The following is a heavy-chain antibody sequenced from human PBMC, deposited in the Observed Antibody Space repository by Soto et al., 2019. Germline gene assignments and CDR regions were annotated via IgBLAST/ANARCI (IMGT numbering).Heavy chain of an antibody. V-gene: IGHV3-23*01. Sequence: EVQLLESGGGLVQPGGSLRLSCAASGFTFSSYAITWVRQAPGKGLEWVSVISGSGDRTYYADSVKGRFTISRDNSKNTLYLQMNSMRAEETAVYYCESGRGRYFYYGMDVWGQGTTVTVSS. CDR2: ISGSGDRT. D-gene: IGHD1-26*01. CDR1: GFTFSSYA. CDR3: ESGRGRYFYYGMDV. J-gene: IGHJ6*02.